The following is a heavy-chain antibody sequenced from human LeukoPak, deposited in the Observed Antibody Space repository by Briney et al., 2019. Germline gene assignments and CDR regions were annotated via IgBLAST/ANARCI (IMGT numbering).Heavy chain of an antibody. CDR3: ARDYYDSSGYSLSAFDI. D-gene: IGHD3-22*01. CDR1: GGSISSYY. CDR2: IYYSGST. J-gene: IGHJ3*02. Sequence: SETLSLTRTVSGGSISSYYWSWIRQPPGKGLEWIGYIYYSGSTNYNPSLKSRVTISVDTSKNQFSLKLSSVTAADTAVYYCARDYYDSSGYSLSAFDIWGQGTMVTVSS. V-gene: IGHV4-59*01.